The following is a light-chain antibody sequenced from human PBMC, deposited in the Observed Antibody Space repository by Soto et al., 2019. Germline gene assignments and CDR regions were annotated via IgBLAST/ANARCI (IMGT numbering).Light chain of an antibody. Sequence: EIVMTQSPATLSVSPGERATLSCRARQSVTSNLAWYQQKPGQAPRLLVYGATTRATGIPARFSGSGSGTEFSLTISSLQSEDSAVYYCLQYNNWPAFTFGQGTKGDIK. CDR1: QSVTSN. V-gene: IGKV3-15*01. J-gene: IGKJ2*01. CDR2: GAT. CDR3: LQYNNWPAFT.